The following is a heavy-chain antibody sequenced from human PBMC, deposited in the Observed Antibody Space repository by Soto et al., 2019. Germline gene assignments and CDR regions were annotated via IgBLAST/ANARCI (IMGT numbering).Heavy chain of an antibody. V-gene: IGHV4-30-2*01. CDR1: GGSISSGGYF. CDR2: IYHSGST. J-gene: IGHJ4*02. D-gene: IGHD3-10*01. Sequence: LSLTCAVSGGSISSGGYFWSWIRQPPGKGLEWIGYIYHSGSTYYNPSLKSRVTISVDRSKNQFSLKLSSVTAADTAVYYCARARGSGSSVFDYWGQGTLVTVSS. CDR3: ARARGSGSSVFDY.